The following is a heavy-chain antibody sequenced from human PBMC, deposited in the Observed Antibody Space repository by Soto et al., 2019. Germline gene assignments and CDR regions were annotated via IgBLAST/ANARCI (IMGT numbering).Heavy chain of an antibody. J-gene: IGHJ6*02. D-gene: IGHD2-21*02. CDR1: GGSISSGGYY. CDR2: IYYSGST. CDR3: ARVCGGDCHYGMDV. V-gene: IGHV4-31*03. Sequence: LSLTCTVSGGSISSGGYYWTWIRQHPGKGLEWIGYIYYSGSTYYNPSLKSRVTMSVDTSKIQFSLKLSSVTAADTAVYYCARVCGGDCHYGMDVWGQGTTVTVSS.